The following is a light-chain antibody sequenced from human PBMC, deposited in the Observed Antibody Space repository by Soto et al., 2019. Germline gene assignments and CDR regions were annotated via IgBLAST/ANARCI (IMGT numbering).Light chain of an antibody. Sequence: QSDLTQPASVSASPGQSITISCTGASSDVVGYNYVSWYQQYPGRAPTLILYEVSHRPSGVSHRFSGSKSGNTASLTISGVQAEDEAHYHCVSYTNSRLLTFGGGTKVTVL. CDR1: SSDVVGYNY. J-gene: IGLJ2*01. CDR2: EVS. V-gene: IGLV2-14*01. CDR3: VSYTNSRLLT.